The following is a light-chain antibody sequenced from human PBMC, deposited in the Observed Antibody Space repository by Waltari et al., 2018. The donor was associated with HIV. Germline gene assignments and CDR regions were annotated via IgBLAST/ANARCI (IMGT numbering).Light chain of an antibody. CDR3: QSYDISLSGWV. Sequence: QSVLTQPPSVSGAPGQRVTISCTGSSPNIWAGSVSCRYQQFPGTAPQVLIYGNTERPSGVPDRFSGSKSGSSASLLITGLQAEDDADYYGQSYDISLSGWVFGGGTKLTVL. CDR2: GNT. CDR1: SPNIWAGSV. V-gene: IGLV1-40*01. J-gene: IGLJ3*02.